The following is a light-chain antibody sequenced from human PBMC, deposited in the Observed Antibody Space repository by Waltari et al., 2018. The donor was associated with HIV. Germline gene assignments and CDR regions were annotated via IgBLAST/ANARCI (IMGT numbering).Light chain of an antibody. J-gene: IGLJ2*01. CDR2: QDH. CDR1: AFPSRY. CDR3: QTTDTNGVVV. Sequence: SSALTQTPSVSVSPGQTATITCSGEAFPSRYAHWYHQRAGQAPFLVTYQDHKRPSGIPARFSGSSSGTVLTLTISGVQAEDEGDYYCQTTDTNGVVVFGGGTKVTVL. V-gene: IGLV3-25*03.